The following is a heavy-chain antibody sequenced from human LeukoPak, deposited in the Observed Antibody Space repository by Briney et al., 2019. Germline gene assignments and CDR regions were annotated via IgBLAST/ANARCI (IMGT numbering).Heavy chain of an antibody. J-gene: IGHJ6*02. Sequence: PSETLSLTCTVSGGSISSSSYYWGWIRQPPGMGLEWIGSIYYSGSTYYNPSLKSRVTISVDTSKNQFSLKLSSVTAADTAVYYCARGELWFGELLRDNYYYYGMDVWGQGTTVTVSS. D-gene: IGHD3-10*01. CDR2: IYYSGST. CDR3: ARGELWFGELLRDNYYYYGMDV. V-gene: IGHV4-39*07. CDR1: GGSISSSSYY.